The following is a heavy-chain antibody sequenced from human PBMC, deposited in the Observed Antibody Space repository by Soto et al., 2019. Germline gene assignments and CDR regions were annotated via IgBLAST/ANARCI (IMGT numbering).Heavy chain of an antibody. CDR2: IYYSGST. CDR1: GGSISSGDYY. Sequence: PSETLSLTCTVSGGSISSGDYYWSWIRQPPGKGLEWIGYIYYSGSTYYKPSLKSRVTISVDRSKNQFSLKLSSVTAADTAVYYCARASTTVTTLDYWGQGTLVTVSS. J-gene: IGHJ4*02. CDR3: ARASTTVTTLDY. D-gene: IGHD4-17*01. V-gene: IGHV4-30-4*01.